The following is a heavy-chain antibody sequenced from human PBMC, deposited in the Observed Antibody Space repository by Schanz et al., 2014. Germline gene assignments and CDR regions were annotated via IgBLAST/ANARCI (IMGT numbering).Heavy chain of an antibody. CDR2: ISGDHRNT. Sequence: EMQLLESGGGLIQPGGSLRLSCAASGFTFSTHAMSWVRQAPGKGLEWVSSISGDHRNTFYADSVKGRFTISRDNAKNSLYLQMNSLRAEDTAVYHCVSSGSYSSYAFWGQGTLXTVSS. V-gene: IGHV3-23*01. CDR3: VSSGSYSSYAF. CDR1: GFTFSTHA. J-gene: IGHJ4*02. D-gene: IGHD3-10*01.